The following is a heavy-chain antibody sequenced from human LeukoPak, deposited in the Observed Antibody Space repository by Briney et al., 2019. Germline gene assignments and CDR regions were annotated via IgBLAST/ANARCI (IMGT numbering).Heavy chain of an antibody. D-gene: IGHD3-16*01. V-gene: IGHV4-39*01. CDR1: GGSITNTNYY. Sequence: SETLSLTCTVSGGSITNTNYYWGWIRQPPGMGLQWIGKIHHTGSTFYNPSLKSRVTISVDTSKNQFSLKLSSVTAADTAVYYCARITPYYYYYMDVWGKGTTVTISS. CDR3: ARITPYYYYYMDV. CDR2: IHHTGST. J-gene: IGHJ6*03.